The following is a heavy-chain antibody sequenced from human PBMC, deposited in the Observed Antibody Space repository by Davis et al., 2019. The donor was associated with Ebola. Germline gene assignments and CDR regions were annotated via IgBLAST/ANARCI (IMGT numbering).Heavy chain of an antibody. D-gene: IGHD3-22*01. V-gene: IGHV3-48*03. Sequence: PGGSLRLSCAASGFTFSSYEMNWVRQAPGKGLEWVSYISSSGSTMYYADSVKGRFTISRDNAKNSLYLQMNSLRAEDTAVYYCARDRHSSGFDYWGQGTLVTVSS. CDR1: GFTFSSYE. J-gene: IGHJ4*02. CDR3: ARDRHSSGFDY. CDR2: ISSSGSTM.